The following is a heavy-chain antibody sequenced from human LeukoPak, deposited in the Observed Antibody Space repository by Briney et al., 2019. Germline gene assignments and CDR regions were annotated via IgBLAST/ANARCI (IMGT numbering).Heavy chain of an antibody. CDR3: ARDQAPRITIFGVVIANYYYMDV. CDR1: EFSVGSNY. CDR2: ISSSSSTI. Sequence: GGSLRLSCAASEFSVGSNYMTWVRQAPGKGLEWVSYISSSSSTIYYADSVKGRFTISRDNAKNSLYLQMNSLRAEDTAVYYCARDQAPRITIFGVVIANYYYMDVWGKGTTVTVSS. V-gene: IGHV3-48*01. D-gene: IGHD3-3*01. J-gene: IGHJ6*03.